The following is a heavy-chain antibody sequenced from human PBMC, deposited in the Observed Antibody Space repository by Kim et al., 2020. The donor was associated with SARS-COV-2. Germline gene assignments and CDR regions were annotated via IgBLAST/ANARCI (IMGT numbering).Heavy chain of an antibody. CDR2: ISSSSSYI. Sequence: GGSLRLSCAASGFTFSSYSMNWVRQAPGKGLEWVSSISSSSSYIYYADSVKGRFTISRDNAKNSLYLQMNSLRAEDTAVYYCAREGFGGYYPTYYYYGMDVWGQGTTVTVSS. D-gene: IGHD3-22*01. V-gene: IGHV3-21*01. CDR1: GFTFSSYS. CDR3: AREGFGGYYPTYYYYGMDV. J-gene: IGHJ6*02.